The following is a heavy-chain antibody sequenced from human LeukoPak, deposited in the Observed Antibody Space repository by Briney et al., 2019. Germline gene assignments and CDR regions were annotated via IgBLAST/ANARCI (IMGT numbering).Heavy chain of an antibody. CDR3: ARLNYYDSSGSYYFDY. Sequence: SETLSLTCTVSGGSISSSSYYWGWIRQPPGKGLEWIGSIYYSGSTYYNPSLKSRVSISVDTSKDQFSLKLSSVTAADTAVYYCARLNYYDSSGSYYFDYWGQGTLVTVSS. J-gene: IGHJ4*02. CDR1: GGSISSSSYY. D-gene: IGHD3-22*01. CDR2: IYYSGST. V-gene: IGHV4-39*01.